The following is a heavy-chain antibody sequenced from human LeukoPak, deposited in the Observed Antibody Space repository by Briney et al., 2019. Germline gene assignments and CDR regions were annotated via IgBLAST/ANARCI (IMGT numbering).Heavy chain of an antibody. V-gene: IGHV3-7*01. J-gene: IGHJ4*02. CDR2: IKSDGSEK. Sequence: PGGALRLSCAGSTYMFNNYWMTWVRQAPGKGLEWVANIKSDGSEKYFVDSVEGRFTIVRDNAKKSLYLQMNSLRPEDTAVYYCTGGQPIVSWGQGTLVTVSS. CDR1: TYMFNNYW. CDR3: TGGQPIVS. D-gene: IGHD3-16*02.